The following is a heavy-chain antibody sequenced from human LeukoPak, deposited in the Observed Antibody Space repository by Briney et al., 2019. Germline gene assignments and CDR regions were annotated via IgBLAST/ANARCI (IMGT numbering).Heavy chain of an antibody. CDR3: AGFYDFWSGYYITYYYYGMDV. V-gene: IGHV3-74*01. CDR2: INSDGSWT. J-gene: IGHJ6*02. Sequence: GGSLRLSCAASGNYWMHWVRQAPGKGLVWVSHINSDGSWTSYADSVKGRFTISKDNAKNTVYLQMNSLRAEDTAVYYCAGFYDFWSGYYITYYYYGMDVWGQGTTVTVSS. D-gene: IGHD3-3*01. CDR1: GNYW.